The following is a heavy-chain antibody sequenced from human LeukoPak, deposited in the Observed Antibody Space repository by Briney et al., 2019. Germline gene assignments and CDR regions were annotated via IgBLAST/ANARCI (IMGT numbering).Heavy chain of an antibody. CDR1: GFTFSSYG. D-gene: IGHD1-26*01. CDR2: IWYDGSNK. CDR3: ARSYSGSYWSYDAFDI. V-gene: IGHV3-33*01. J-gene: IGHJ3*02. Sequence: PGGSLRLSCVASGFTFSSYGMHWVRQAPGKGLEWVAVIWYDGSNKYYADSVKGRFTISRDNSKNTLYLQMNSLRAEDTAVYYCARSYSGSYWSYDAFDIWGQGTMATVSS.